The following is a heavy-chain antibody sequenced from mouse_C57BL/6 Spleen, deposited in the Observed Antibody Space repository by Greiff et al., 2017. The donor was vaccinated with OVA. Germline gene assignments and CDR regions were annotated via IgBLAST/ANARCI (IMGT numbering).Heavy chain of an antibody. V-gene: IGHV1-53*01. Sequence: QVQLQQPGPELVKPGASVKLSCKASGYTFTSYWMHWVKQRPGQGLEWIGNINPSNGGTNYNEKFKSKATLTVDKSSSTAYMQLSSLTSEDSAVYYCARLGLRQGTMDYWGQGTSVTVSS. D-gene: IGHD2-4*01. CDR3: ARLGLRQGTMDY. J-gene: IGHJ4*01. CDR2: INPSNGGT. CDR1: GYTFTSYW.